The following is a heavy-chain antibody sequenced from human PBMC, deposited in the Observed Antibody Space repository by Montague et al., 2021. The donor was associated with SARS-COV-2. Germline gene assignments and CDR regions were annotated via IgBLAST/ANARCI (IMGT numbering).Heavy chain of an antibody. CDR1: GGSISSYY. CDR2: IYYSGST. CDR3: ARDLGDY. V-gene: IGHV4-59*13. J-gene: IGHJ4*02. Sequence: SETLSLTCTVSGGSISSYYWSWIRQPPRKGLEWIGYIYYSGSTNYNPSLKSRVTISVGTSKNQFSLKLSSVTAADTAVYYCARDLGDYWGQGTLVTVSS.